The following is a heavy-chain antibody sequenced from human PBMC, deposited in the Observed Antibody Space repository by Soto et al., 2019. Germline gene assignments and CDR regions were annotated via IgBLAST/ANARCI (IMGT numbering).Heavy chain of an antibody. CDR1: GYTFTSYG. D-gene: IGHD2-15*01. CDR3: AREGYCSGGSCYSAGGVLAPSAGMDV. V-gene: IGHV1-18*04. Sequence: ASVKVSCKASGYTFTSYGISWVRQAPGQGLEWMGWISAYNGNTNYAQKLQGRVTMTTDTSTSTAYMELRSLRSDDTAVYYCAREGYCSGGSCYSAGGVLAPSAGMDVWGQGTTVTVSS. J-gene: IGHJ6*02. CDR2: ISAYNGNT.